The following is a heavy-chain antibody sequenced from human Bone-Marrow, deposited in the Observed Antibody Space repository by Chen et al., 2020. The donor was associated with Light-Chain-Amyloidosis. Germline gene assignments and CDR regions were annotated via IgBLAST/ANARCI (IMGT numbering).Heavy chain of an antibody. J-gene: IGHJ4*02. CDR3: ARGAVGSTHFDH. CDR1: GCTSSKFS. Sequence: EIQLVESGGGMVKPGGSLRLSCTVSGCTSSKFSMNWVRQAPGRGLEWVSSSSSRGTYIYYADSVKGRFTTSRDNARNSLYLQMNSLRAEDTAIYYCARGAVGSTHFDHWGQGTQVTVSS. CDR2: SSSRGTYI. V-gene: IGHV3-21*02. D-gene: IGHD1-26*01.